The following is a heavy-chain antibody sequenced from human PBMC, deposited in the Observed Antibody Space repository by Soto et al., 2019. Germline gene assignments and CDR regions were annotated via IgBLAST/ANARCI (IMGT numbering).Heavy chain of an antibody. Sequence: GGSLRLSCVASGFSFSGSAMHWVRQASGKGLEWVGRIRSSAANYATAYAASVKGRFTISRDDSKNTAYLQMNSLKTEETAVYYCTRHNIFVWSVNWGQGTMVTVSS. J-gene: IGHJ3*01. V-gene: IGHV3-73*01. CDR1: GFSFSGSA. D-gene: IGHD2-21*01. CDR3: TRHNIFVWSVN. CDR2: IRSSAANYAT.